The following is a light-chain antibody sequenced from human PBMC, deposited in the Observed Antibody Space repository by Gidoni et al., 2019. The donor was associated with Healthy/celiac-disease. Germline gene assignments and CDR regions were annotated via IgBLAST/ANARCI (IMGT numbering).Light chain of an antibody. CDR2: DAS. J-gene: IGKJ3*01. CDR3: QQNDNTPRT. V-gene: IGKV1-33*01. CDR1: QSISSY. Sequence: DIQMTQSPSSLSASVGDRVTITCPASQSISSYLNWYQQKPGKAPKLLIYDASHLERGVPSRFSGSGSGTDFTLTISSLQPEDIATYYCQQNDNTPRTFGQGTKVDIK.